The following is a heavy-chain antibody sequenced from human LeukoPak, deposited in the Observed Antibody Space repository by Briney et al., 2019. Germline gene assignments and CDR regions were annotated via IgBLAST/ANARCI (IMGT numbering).Heavy chain of an antibody. J-gene: IGHJ4*02. CDR1: GGSISSGGYY. Sequence: PSETLSLTCTVSGGSISSGGYYWSWNRQHPGKGLEWIGYIYYSGSTYYNPSLKSRVTISVDTSKNQFSLKLSSVTAADTAVYYCARDRRGVNDYWGQGTLVTVSS. V-gene: IGHV4-31*03. CDR2: IYYSGST. CDR3: ARDRRGVNDY. D-gene: IGHD3-10*01.